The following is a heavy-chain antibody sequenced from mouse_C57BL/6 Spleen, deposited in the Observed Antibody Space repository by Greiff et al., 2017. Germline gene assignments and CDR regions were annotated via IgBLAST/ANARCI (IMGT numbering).Heavy chain of an antibody. D-gene: IGHD1-1*01. J-gene: IGHJ1*03. CDR2: INPGSGGT. CDR1: GYAFTNYL. Sequence: QVQLQQSGAELVRPGTSVKVSCKASGYAFTNYLIEWVKQRPGQGLEWIGVINPGSGGTNYNEKFKGKATLTADKSSSTAYMQLSNLTSEDSSVYFCARRYYGSRGYFDVWGTGTTVTVSS. V-gene: IGHV1-54*01. CDR3: ARRYYGSRGYFDV.